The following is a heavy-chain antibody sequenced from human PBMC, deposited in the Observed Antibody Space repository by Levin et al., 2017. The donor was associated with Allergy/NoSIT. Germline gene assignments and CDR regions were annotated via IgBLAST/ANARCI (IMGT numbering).Heavy chain of an antibody. CDR1: GGSISSGDYY. CDR2: IYYSGST. Sequence: SQTLSLTCTVSGGSISSGDYYWSWIRQPPGKGLEWFGYIYYSGSTYYNPSLKSRVTISVDTSKNQFSLKLSSVTAADTAVYYCARSPPTDSSGHYFDYWGQGTLVTVSS. D-gene: IGHD3-22*01. J-gene: IGHJ4*02. CDR3: ARSPPTDSSGHYFDY. V-gene: IGHV4-30-4*01.